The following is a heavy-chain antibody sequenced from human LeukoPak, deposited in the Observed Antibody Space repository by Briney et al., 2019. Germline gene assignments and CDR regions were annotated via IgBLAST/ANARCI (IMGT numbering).Heavy chain of an antibody. CDR3: AAETTVVTPEGFDY. CDR2: IVVGSGNT. J-gene: IGHJ4*02. V-gene: IGHV1-58*01. CDR1: GFTFTSSA. D-gene: IGHD4-23*01. Sequence: GASVKVSCKASGFTFTSSAVQWVRQARGQRLEWIGWIVVGSGNTNYAQKFQERVTITRDMSTSTAYMELSSLRPEDTAVYYCAAETTVVTPEGFDYWGQGTLVTVSS.